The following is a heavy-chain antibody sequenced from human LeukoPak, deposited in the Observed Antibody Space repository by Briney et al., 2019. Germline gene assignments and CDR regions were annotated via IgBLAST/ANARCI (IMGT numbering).Heavy chain of an antibody. Sequence: GGSLRLSCAASGFTFSSYSMNWVRHAPGKGLEWVSYISSSSSTIYYADSVKGRFTISRDNAKNSLYLQMNSLRAEDTAVYYCARDGHSSGWYGMDVWGQGTTVTVSS. CDR1: GFTFSSYS. CDR2: ISSSSSTI. V-gene: IGHV3-48*04. J-gene: IGHJ6*02. D-gene: IGHD6-19*01. CDR3: ARDGHSSGWYGMDV.